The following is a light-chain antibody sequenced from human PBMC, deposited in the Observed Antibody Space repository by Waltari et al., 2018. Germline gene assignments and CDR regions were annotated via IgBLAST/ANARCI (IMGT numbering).Light chain of an antibody. Sequence: QSALTQPASVSGSPGQSITISCTAVNSNVDILHLVSWYQHHPGRNPRLLIYEISQRPSGSSKRFSGSKSGNTASLTISGLQPEDEADYFCCSFAGYGIYVFGSGTQVSVL. CDR3: CSFAGYGIYV. J-gene: IGLJ1*01. CDR2: EIS. V-gene: IGLV2-23*02. CDR1: NSNVDILHL.